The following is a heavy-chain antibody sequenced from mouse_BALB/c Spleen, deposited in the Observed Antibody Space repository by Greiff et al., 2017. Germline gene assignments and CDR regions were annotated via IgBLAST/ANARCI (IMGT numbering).Heavy chain of an antibody. Sequence: DVMLVESGGGLVKPGGSLKLSCAASGFTFSSYAMSWVRQTPEKRLEWVASISSGGSTYYPDSVKGRFTISRDNARNILYLQMSSLRSEDTAMYYCAKGYYYGSRVYAMDYWGQGTSVTVSS. J-gene: IGHJ4*01. CDR1: GFTFSSYA. CDR3: AKGYYYGSRVYAMDY. D-gene: IGHD1-1*01. CDR2: ISSGGST. V-gene: IGHV5-6-5*01.